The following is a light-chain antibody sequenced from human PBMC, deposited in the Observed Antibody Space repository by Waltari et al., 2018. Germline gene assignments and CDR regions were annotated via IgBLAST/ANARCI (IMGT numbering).Light chain of an antibody. CDR1: QSVSSY. CDR3: QQRSNWPPGYT. Sequence: EIVLTQSPATLSLSPGERATLSCRASQSVSSYLAWYQQKPGQAPRLLIYDASNRATGIPAMFSGSGSGTDFTLTISSLEPEDFAVYYCQQRSNWPPGYTFGQGTKLEIK. CDR2: DAS. V-gene: IGKV3-11*01. J-gene: IGKJ2*01.